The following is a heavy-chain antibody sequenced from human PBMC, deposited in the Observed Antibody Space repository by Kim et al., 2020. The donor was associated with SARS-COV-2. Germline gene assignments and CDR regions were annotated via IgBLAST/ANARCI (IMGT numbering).Heavy chain of an antibody. J-gene: IGHJ4*02. D-gene: IGHD3-9*01. V-gene: IGHV4-59*01. Sequence: KSRVTIAVDPSKNQFALKLSSVTAADTAVYYCARTYYDILTGYYPYYFDYWGQGTLVTVSS. CDR3: ARTYYDILTGYYPYYFDY.